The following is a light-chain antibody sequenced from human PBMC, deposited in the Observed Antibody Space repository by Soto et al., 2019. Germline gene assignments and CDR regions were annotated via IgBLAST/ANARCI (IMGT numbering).Light chain of an antibody. V-gene: IGKV1-9*01. J-gene: IGKJ1*01. Sequence: DIQLTQSPSFLSASVGDRVTITCRASRAISTNLAWYQQEPGKAPKLVIYAASTLQSGVPSRFSGSGSGTEFTLTISSLQPEYFSTYYWQSLHGYHRSFGQRTKVEIK. CDR2: AAS. CDR1: RAISTN. CDR3: QSLHGYHRS.